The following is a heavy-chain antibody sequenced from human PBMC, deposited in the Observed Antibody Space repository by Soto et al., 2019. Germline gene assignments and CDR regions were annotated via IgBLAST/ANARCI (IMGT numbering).Heavy chain of an antibody. CDR3: ARDWNCSNTRCQNCFDP. V-gene: IGHV1-18*01. D-gene: IGHD2-2*01. J-gene: IGHJ5*02. CDR2: ISGNTGKA. Sequence: QGKLVQSGAEVTEPGASVKVSCKASGYTFINYGVSWVRQAPGQGLEWMGWISGNTGKANYAQNLQGRVTMTTDTSTNTAYMELRSLRSDDTAVYYCARDWNCSNTRCQNCFDPWGQGTLVTVSS. CDR1: GYTFINYG.